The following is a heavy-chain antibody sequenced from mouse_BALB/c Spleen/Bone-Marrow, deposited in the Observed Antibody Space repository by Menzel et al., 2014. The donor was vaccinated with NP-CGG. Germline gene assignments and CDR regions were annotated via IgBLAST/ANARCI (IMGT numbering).Heavy chain of an antibody. D-gene: IGHD3-2*01. V-gene: IGHV1S56*01. CDR2: IYPGDGST. CDR1: GYTFTSYD. CDR3: ARSGDSSGYGFAY. Sequence: QVHVKQSGPELVKPGALVKISCKASGYTFTSYDINWVKQGPGQGLEWIGWIYPGDGSTKYNEKFKGKATLTADKSSSTAYMQLSSLTSENSAVYLCARSGDSSGYGFAYWGQGTLVTVSA. J-gene: IGHJ3*01.